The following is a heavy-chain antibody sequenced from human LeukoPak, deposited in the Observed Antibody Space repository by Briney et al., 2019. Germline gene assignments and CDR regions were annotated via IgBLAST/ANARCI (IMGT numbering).Heavy chain of an antibody. Sequence: PSETLSLTCTVSGGSISSYYWSWIRQPAGKGLEWIGRIYPGGTTHYNPSLKSRVTISVDTSKNQFSLKLSSVTAADTAVYYCARDTYYDSSGYYPYWYFDLWGRGTLVTVSS. CDR1: GGSISSYY. J-gene: IGHJ2*01. CDR2: IYPGGTT. D-gene: IGHD3-22*01. CDR3: ARDTYYDSSGYYPYWYFDL. V-gene: IGHV4-4*07.